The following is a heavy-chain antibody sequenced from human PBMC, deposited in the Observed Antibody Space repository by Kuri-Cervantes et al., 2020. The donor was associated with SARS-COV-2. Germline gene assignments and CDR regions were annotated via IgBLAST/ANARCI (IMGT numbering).Heavy chain of an antibody. J-gene: IGHJ4*02. Sequence: GGSLRLSCKGSGYSFTSYWIGWVRQMPGKGLEWMGIIYPSDSDIKYNPSFQGQVSISADKSLSTAFLHWDSLKASDTGMYYCARLAHGFDSWGQGTLVTVSS. CDR3: ARLAHGFDS. CDR2: IYPSDSDI. V-gene: IGHV5-51*01. CDR1: GYSFTSYW.